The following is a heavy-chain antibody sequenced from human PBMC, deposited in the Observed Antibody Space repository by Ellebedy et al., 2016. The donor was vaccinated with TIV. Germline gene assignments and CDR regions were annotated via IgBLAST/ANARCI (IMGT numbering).Heavy chain of an antibody. CDR2: IYYSGST. Sequence: SETLSLXXTVSGGSISSSSYYWGWIRQPPGKGLEWIGSIYYSGSTYYNPSLKSRVTISVDTSKNQFSLKLSSVTAADTAVYYCARTAQNRYCSSTSCYLFYAFDIWGQGTMVTVSS. CDR1: GGSISSSSYY. J-gene: IGHJ3*02. D-gene: IGHD2-2*01. V-gene: IGHV4-39*07. CDR3: ARTAQNRYCSSTSCYLFYAFDI.